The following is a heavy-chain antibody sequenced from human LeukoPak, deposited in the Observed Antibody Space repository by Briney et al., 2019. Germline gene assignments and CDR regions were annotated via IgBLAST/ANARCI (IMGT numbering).Heavy chain of an antibody. J-gene: IGHJ3*02. CDR3: ARAGYYDSNRAFDI. V-gene: IGHV4-4*07. CDR2: IYTSGST. CDR1: GGSINSYY. Sequence: SETLSLTCTVSGGSINSYYWSWIRQPAGKGLEWIGRIYTSGSTNYNPSLKSRVTMSVDTSKNQFSLKLSSVTAADTAVYYCARAGYYDSNRAFDIWGQGTMVTVSS. D-gene: IGHD3-22*01.